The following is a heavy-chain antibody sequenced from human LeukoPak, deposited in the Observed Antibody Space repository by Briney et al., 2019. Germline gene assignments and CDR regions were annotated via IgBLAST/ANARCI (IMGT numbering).Heavy chain of an antibody. CDR3: ARQMTAGGYDFWSGQDPLDY. CDR2: IYYSGST. CDR1: GVSISSSSYY. Sequence: SETLSLTCTVSGVSISSSSYYWGWIRQPPGKGLEWIGSIYYSGSTYYNPSLKSRVTISVDTSKNQFSLKLSSVTAADTAVYYCARQMTAGGYDFWSGQDPLDYWGQGTLVTVSS. J-gene: IGHJ4*02. V-gene: IGHV4-39*01. D-gene: IGHD3-3*01.